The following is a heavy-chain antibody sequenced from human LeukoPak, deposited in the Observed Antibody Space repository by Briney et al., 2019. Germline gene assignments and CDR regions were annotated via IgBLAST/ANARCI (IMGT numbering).Heavy chain of an antibody. CDR3: ARRYSGYGNAFDI. CDR2: IYSSGST. V-gene: IGHV4-59*08. J-gene: IGHJ3*02. Sequence: SETLSLTCTVSGDSISSYYWSWIRQPPGKGLEWIGYIYSSGSTNYSPSLKSRVTISVDTSKNQFSLKLYSVTAADTAVYYCARRYSGYGNAFDIWGQGTMVTVSS. D-gene: IGHD5-12*01. CDR1: GDSISSYY.